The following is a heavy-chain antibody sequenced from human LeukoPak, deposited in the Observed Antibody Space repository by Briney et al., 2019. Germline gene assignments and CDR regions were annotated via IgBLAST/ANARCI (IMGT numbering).Heavy chain of an antibody. CDR3: ARGGYYYDSSGRFDY. J-gene: IGHJ4*02. Sequence: SETLSLTCTVSGYSIISTYYWGWIRQPPGKGLEWIGNIYHSGSTNYNPSLKSRVTISVDTSKNQFSLKLSSVTAADTAVYYCARGGYYYDSSGRFDYWGQGTLVTVSS. CDR2: IYHSGST. D-gene: IGHD3-22*01. CDR1: GYSIISTYY. V-gene: IGHV4-38-2*02.